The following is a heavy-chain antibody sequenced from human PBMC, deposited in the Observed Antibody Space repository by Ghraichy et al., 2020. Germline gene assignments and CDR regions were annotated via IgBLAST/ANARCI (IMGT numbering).Heavy chain of an antibody. D-gene: IGHD3-22*01. Sequence: GGSLRLSCAASGFTFSSYAMSWVRQTPGKGLEWVSGISDSGTITHYADSVKGRFTISRDNSKNTLYLQMNSLRAEDTAKYYCAKDGTIRISMRVAIPWFDPCGQGTLVTVSS. J-gene: IGHJ5*02. CDR2: ISDSGTIT. V-gene: IGHV3-23*01. CDR1: GFTFSSYA. CDR3: AKDGTIRISMRVAIPWFDP.